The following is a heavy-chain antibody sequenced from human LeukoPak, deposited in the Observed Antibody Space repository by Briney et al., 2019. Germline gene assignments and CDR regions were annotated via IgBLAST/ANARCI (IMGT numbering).Heavy chain of an antibody. CDR2: ISYDGSNK. D-gene: IGHD3-22*01. CDR3: AKDLRYDSSGYY. Sequence: PGGSLRLSCAASGFTFSSYGMHWVRQAPGKGLEWVAVISYDGSNKYYADSVKGRFTISRDNSKNTLYLQMNSLRAEDTAVYYCAKDLRYDSSGYYWGQGTLATVSS. CDR1: GFTFSSYG. V-gene: IGHV3-30*18. J-gene: IGHJ4*02.